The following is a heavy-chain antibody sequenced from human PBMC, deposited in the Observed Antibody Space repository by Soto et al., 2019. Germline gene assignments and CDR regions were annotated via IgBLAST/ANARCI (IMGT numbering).Heavy chain of an antibody. J-gene: IGHJ2*01. CDR2: IYYSGST. Sequence: QVQLQESGPGLVKPSETLSLTCTVSGGSISSYYWSWIRQPPGKGLEWIGYIYYSGSTNYNPSLNSRVTISVDTSKNQFSLKLSSVTAADTAVYYCAREGIGYFDLWGRGTLVTVSS. V-gene: IGHV4-59*01. D-gene: IGHD3-10*01. CDR1: GGSISSYY. CDR3: AREGIGYFDL.